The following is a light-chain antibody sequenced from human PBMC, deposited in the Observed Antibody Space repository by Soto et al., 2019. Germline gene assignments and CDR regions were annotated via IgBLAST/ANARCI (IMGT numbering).Light chain of an antibody. CDR2: DVT. Sequence: QSALTQPAAVSGSPGQSITISCTGTSSDVGGYNYVSWYQHHPGKAPKLIIYDVTNRPSGVSNPFSGSKSGNTASLTISGLQPEEEADYYCSSYTTSNTRQIVLGTGTKLTVL. CDR3: SSYTTSNTRQIV. J-gene: IGLJ1*01. V-gene: IGLV2-14*03. CDR1: SSDVGGYNY.